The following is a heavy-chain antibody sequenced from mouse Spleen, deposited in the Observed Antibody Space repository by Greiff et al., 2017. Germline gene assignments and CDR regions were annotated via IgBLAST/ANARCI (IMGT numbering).Heavy chain of an antibody. CDR1: GYAFTNYL. Sequence: QVQLKESGAELVRPGTSVKVSCKASGYAFTNYLIEWVKQRPGQGLEWIGVINPGSGGTNYNEKFKGKATLTADKSSSTAYMQLSSLTSEDSAVYFCARSENYGNPFAYWGQGTLVTVSA. CDR2: INPGSGGT. D-gene: IGHD2-1*01. V-gene: IGHV1-54*01. J-gene: IGHJ3*01. CDR3: ARSENYGNPFAY.